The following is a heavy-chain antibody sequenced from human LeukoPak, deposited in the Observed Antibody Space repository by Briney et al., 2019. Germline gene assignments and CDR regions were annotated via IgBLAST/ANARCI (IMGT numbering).Heavy chain of an antibody. J-gene: IGHJ3*02. Sequence: PSETLSLTCAVYGGSFSGYYWSWIRQPPGKGLEWIGEINHSGSTNYNPSLKSRVTISVDTSKNQFSLKLSSETAADTAVYYCARGMWGAFDIWGQGTMVTVSS. CDR3: ARGMWGAFDI. V-gene: IGHV4-34*01. CDR1: GGSFSGYY. CDR2: INHSGST. D-gene: IGHD1-26*01.